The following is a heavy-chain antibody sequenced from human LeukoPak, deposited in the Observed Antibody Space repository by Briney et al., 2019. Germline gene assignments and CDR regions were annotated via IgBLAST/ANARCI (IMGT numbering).Heavy chain of an antibody. V-gene: IGHV3-53*01. J-gene: IGHJ4*02. CDR3: AGGNTWPGLSY. CDR2: IYTAGST. CDR1: GFTASGNY. Sequence: GGSLRLSCAASGFTASGNYMSWVRQAPGKGLEWVSVIYTAGSTYNADSVKGRFTISRDKSKNTLYLQMNTLRAEDTAVYFCAGGNTWPGLSYWGQGTLLTVS. D-gene: IGHD1/OR15-1a*01.